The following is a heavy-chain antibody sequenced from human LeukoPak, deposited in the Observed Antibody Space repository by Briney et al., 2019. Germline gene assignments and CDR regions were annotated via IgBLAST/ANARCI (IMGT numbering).Heavy chain of an antibody. Sequence: GGSLRLSCAASGFTFSNDGMAWVRQAPGKGLVFVGRIRNKSDGGTADSADPPKGRFTISSDDSTNTLYLQMNSLETEDTAVYYCTTWGGSFSRYWGQGTLVTVSS. J-gene: IGHJ4*02. CDR3: TTWGGSFSRY. CDR2: IRNKSDGGTA. CDR1: GFTFSNDG. D-gene: IGHD1-26*01. V-gene: IGHV3-15*01.